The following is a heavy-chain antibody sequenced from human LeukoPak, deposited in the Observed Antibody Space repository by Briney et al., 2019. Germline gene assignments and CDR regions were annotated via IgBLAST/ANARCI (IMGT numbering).Heavy chain of an antibody. V-gene: IGHV3-7*01. Sequence: PGGSLRLSCAASGFTFSSYAMSWVRQAPGKGLEWVASIKPDEGAKYYVDSVKGRFTISRDNAESSLYLEMNSLRAEDTAVYYCARLLGTVTTYDLWGQGTLVAVSS. J-gene: IGHJ5*02. CDR1: GFTFSSYA. D-gene: IGHD4-17*01. CDR2: IKPDEGAK. CDR3: ARLLGTVTTYDL.